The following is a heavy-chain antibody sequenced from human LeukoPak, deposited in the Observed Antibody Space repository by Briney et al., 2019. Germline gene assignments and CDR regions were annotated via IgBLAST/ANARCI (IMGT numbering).Heavy chain of an antibody. Sequence: PSATLSLTCAVSGGSVNSGSYYWSWIRQHPGKGLEWIGYIYYTGITNYNPSLKSRVTISVDTSKNQFSLNLNSVTAADTAVYYCATSQCGSDCYLAGDYWGQGTLVTVSS. CDR1: GGSVNSGSYY. CDR2: IYYTGIT. V-gene: IGHV4-61*01. J-gene: IGHJ4*02. D-gene: IGHD2-21*02. CDR3: ATSQCGSDCYLAGDY.